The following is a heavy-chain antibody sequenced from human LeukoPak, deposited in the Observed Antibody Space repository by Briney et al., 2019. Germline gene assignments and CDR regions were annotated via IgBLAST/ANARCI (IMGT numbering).Heavy chain of an antibody. CDR2: ISGSGGST. V-gene: IGHV3-23*01. CDR1: GFFFSTYA. D-gene: IGHD6-6*01. CDR3: ARVIRSAPRKGYFDY. J-gene: IGHJ4*02. Sequence: GGSLRLSCATSGFFFSTYALSWGRQAPGKGLGWASSISGSGGSTYHADSVKGRFTISRDSSNNTRYLQMNTLRAEDTATYGFARVIRSAPRKGYFDYGPGETLVSVSS.